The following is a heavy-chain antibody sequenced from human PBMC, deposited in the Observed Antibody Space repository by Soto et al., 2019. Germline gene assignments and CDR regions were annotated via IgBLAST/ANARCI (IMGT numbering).Heavy chain of an antibody. CDR2: IYPGDSDT. CDR1: GYSFTSYW. V-gene: IGHV5-51*01. CDR3: ARHTPRGGMNV. Sequence: GESLKISCKGSGYSFTSYWVAWVRQMPGKGLECMGIIYPGDSDTRYSPSFQGQVSISVDKSISTAYLQWGSLKASDNAIYYCARHTPRGGMNVWGQGTTVTVSS. J-gene: IGHJ6*02. D-gene: IGHD2-15*01.